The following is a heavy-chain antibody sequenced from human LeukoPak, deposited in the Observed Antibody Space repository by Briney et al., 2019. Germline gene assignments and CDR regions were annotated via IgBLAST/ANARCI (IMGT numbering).Heavy chain of an antibody. CDR2: IWYDGSNK. CDR3: ARGINYYDSSGYTHTFDY. J-gene: IGHJ4*02. D-gene: IGHD3-22*01. V-gene: IGHV3-33*01. CDR1: GFTFSSYG. Sequence: HPGRSLRLSCAASGFTFSSYGMHWVRQAPGKGLEWVAVIWYDGSNKYYADSVKGRFAISRDNSKNTLYLQMNSLRAEDTAVYYCARGINYYDSSGYTHTFDYWGQGTLVTVSS.